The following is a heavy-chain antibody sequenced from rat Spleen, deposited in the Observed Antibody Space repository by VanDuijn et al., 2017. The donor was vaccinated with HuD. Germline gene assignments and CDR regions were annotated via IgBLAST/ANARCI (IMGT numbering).Heavy chain of an antibody. CDR3: AGYTSLFDY. CDR1: GFTFSRYW. D-gene: IGHD2-1*01. J-gene: IGHJ2*01. CDR2: ISYEGSGS. Sequence: EVQLVESGGGLVQPGRSLKLSCVASGFTFSRYWMYWIRQAPKKGLEWVASISYEGSGSYYGDSVKGRFTISRDNAKSTLYLQMNSLRSEDTATYYCAGYTSLFDYWGQGVMVTVSS. V-gene: IGHV5-22*01.